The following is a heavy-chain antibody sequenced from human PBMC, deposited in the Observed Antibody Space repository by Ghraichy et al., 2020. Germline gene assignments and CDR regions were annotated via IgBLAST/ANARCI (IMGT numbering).Heavy chain of an antibody. V-gene: IGHV4-39*01. Sequence: SETLSLTCTVSGGSISSTDYYCNWIRQSPGKGLEWIGGIYYTGSTYYNASLKSRVTISVDTSKNQFSLNLGSVTAADTAVYYCARSYGSYVDWGQGTLVTVSS. CDR2: IYYTGST. J-gene: IGHJ4*02. D-gene: IGHD3-10*01. CDR3: ARSYGSYVD. CDR1: GGSISSTDYY.